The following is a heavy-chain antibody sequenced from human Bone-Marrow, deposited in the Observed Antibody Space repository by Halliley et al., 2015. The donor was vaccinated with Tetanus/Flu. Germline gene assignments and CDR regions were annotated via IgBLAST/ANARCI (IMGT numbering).Heavy chain of an antibody. Sequence: SLRLSCAASGFTFNTYAMHWVRQAPGKGLEWVTFISWDGSTIYYADSVKGRFTISRDNSKNTLYLQMNSLRAEDTAVYYCARDYSLNYCIDYWGQGTLVTVSS. CDR1: GFTFNTYA. CDR3: ARDYSLNYCIDY. D-gene: IGHD1-7*01. CDR2: ISWDGSTI. J-gene: IGHJ4*02. V-gene: IGHV3-30*04.